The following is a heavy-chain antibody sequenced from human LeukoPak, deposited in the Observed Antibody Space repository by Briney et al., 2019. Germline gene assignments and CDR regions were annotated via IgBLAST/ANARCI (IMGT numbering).Heavy chain of an antibody. CDR2: IFDSGST. CDR1: GYSISSGHY. Sequence: SETLSLTCTVSGYSISSGHYWGWIRQPPGKGLEWIGSIFDSGSTYYNPSLKSRVTISVDRSKNQFSLKLSSVTAADTAVYYCASGETAMDTRYWGQGTLVTVSS. CDR3: ASGETAMDTRY. V-gene: IGHV4-38-2*02. J-gene: IGHJ4*02. D-gene: IGHD5-18*01.